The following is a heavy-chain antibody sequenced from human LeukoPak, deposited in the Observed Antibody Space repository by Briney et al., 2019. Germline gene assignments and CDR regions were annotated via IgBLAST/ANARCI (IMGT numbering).Heavy chain of an antibody. Sequence: PAGGSLRLSCAASGFTVSSNYMSWVRQAPGKGLEWVSVIYSGGSTYYADSVKGRFTISRDNSKNTLYLQMNSLRAEDTAVYYCAREGQVGAAWGSLAYWGQGTLVTVSS. CDR1: GFTVSSNY. J-gene: IGHJ4*02. V-gene: IGHV3-53*01. CDR3: AREGQVGAAWGSLAY. CDR2: IYSGGST. D-gene: IGHD1-26*01.